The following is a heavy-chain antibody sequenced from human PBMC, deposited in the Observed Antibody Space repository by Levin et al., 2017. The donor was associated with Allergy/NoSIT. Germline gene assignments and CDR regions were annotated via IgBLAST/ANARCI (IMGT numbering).Heavy chain of an antibody. J-gene: IGHJ4*02. V-gene: IGHV3-33*03. Sequence: GGSLRLSFVASGFTFRSYGMLWVRQAPGKGLEWVAVIWYDGSEKYYADSVKGRFTISRDNPKNTLYLQMNSLRVEDTAVYYCARLTELSFHFDYWGQGTLVTVSS. D-gene: IGHD3-16*02. CDR1: GFTFRSYG. CDR3: ARLTELSFHFDY. CDR2: IWYDGSEK.